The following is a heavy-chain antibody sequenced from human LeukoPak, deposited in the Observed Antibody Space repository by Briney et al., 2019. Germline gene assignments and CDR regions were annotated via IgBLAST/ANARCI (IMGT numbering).Heavy chain of an antibody. D-gene: IGHD3-3*01. Sequence: GGSLRLSRAASGFTFSSYWMSWVRQAPGKGLEWVANIKQDGSEKYYVDSVKGRFTISRDNAKNSLYLQMNSLRAEDTAVYYCARVIIGGNYDFWIDNWFGPWGQGTLVTVSS. V-gene: IGHV3-7*01. CDR1: GFTFSSYW. J-gene: IGHJ5*02. CDR2: IKQDGSEK. CDR3: ARVIIGGNYDFWIDNWFGP.